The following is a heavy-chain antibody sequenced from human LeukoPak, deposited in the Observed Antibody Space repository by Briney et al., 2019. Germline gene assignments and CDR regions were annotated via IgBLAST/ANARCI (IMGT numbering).Heavy chain of an antibody. CDR3: ARDGRGIEVAGNYYFGMDV. D-gene: IGHD6-19*01. Sequence: PSETLSLTCTVSGGSISSYYWSWIRQPPGKGLEWIGYIHYSGSTTYNPSLKSRATISIDTSKNQFSLNLKSVTAADTAVYYCARDGRGIEVAGNYYFGMDVWGQGTTVTVS. CDR1: GGSISSYY. V-gene: IGHV4-59*01. J-gene: IGHJ6*02. CDR2: IHYSGST.